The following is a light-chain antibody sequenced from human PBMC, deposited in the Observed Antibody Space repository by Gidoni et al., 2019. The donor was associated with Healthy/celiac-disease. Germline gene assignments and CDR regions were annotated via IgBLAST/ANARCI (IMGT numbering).Light chain of an antibody. J-gene: IGKJ4*01. CDR3: QQRSNWLLT. CDR1: QSVSSY. CDR2: DAS. Sequence: EIVLTPSPATLSLSPGERATLSCRASQSVSSYFAWYQQKPGQAPRLLIYDASNRATGIPARFSGSGSGTDVTLTISSLEPEDFAVYYCQQRSNWLLTFGGGTKVEIK. V-gene: IGKV3-11*01.